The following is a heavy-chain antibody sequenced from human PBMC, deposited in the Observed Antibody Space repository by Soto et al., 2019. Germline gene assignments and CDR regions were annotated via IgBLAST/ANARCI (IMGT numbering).Heavy chain of an antibody. CDR1: GFAFSGYG. CDR3: ARDRRVRPPGVIDF. Sequence: GGSLRLSCAASGFAFSGYGMHWVRQAPGKGLEWVALIWYDGSKTYHADSVKGRFAISRDDSKSTLFLQMSSLRVDDTAVYYCARDRRVRPPGVIDFPGQGTLVTVSS. CDR2: IWYDGSKT. D-gene: IGHD3-10*01. V-gene: IGHV3-33*01. J-gene: IGHJ4*02.